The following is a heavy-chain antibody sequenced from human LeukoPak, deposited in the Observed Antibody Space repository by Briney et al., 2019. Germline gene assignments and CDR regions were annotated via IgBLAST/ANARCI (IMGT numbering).Heavy chain of an antibody. J-gene: IGHJ6*02. V-gene: IGHV3-7*01. CDR1: GFTFSSYW. CDR3: AKDGPDRLRSGYYYDYYYGMDV. CDR2: IKQDGSEK. D-gene: IGHD3-22*01. Sequence: SGGSLRLSCAASGFTFSSYWMSWVRQAPGKGLEWVANIKQDGSEKYYVDSVKGRFTISRDNAKNSLYLQMNSLGAEDTAVYYCAKDGPDRLRSGYYYDYYYGMDVWGQGTTVTVSS.